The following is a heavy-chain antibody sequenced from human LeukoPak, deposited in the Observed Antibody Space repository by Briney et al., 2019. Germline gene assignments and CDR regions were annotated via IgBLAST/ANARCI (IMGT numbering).Heavy chain of an antibody. Sequence: SETLSLTCTVSGYSISSGYYWGWIRQPPGKGLEWIGIIYHSGSTYYNPSLKSRVTISVDTSKNQFSLKLSSVTAADTAVYYCARGTGSGSYYNAPIDYWGQGTLVTVSS. D-gene: IGHD3-10*01. CDR1: GYSISSGYY. V-gene: IGHV4-38-2*02. J-gene: IGHJ4*02. CDR3: ARGTGSGSYYNAPIDY. CDR2: IYHSGST.